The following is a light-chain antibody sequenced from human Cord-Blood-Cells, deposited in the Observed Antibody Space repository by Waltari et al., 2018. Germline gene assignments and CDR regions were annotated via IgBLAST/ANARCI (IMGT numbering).Light chain of an antibody. CDR3: QSADSSGTNYV. CDR1: ALPKQY. CDR2: KDS. J-gene: IGLJ1*01. Sequence: SYELTQPPSVSVSPGQTARITCSGDALPKQYAYWYQQKPGQAPVLVIYKDSERPSGIPERFSGSSAGRTVTLTISGVQAEDEADYYCQSADSSGTNYVFGTGTKVTVL. V-gene: IGLV3-25*03.